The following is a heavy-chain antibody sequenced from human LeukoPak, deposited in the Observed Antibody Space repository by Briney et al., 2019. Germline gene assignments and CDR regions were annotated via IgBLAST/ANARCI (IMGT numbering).Heavy chain of an antibody. J-gene: IGHJ4*02. D-gene: IGHD6-25*01. CDR1: EFILSNYA. Sequence: GGSLRLSCAASEFILSNYAMSWVRHAPEKGVEWVSAISGSGGNTYYADSEKGRFTISRDNSKNALYLQMNSLRAEDTAVYYCAKDRLRLPFWGQGTLVIVSS. V-gene: IGHV3-23*01. CDR3: AKDRLRLPF. CDR2: ISGSGGNT.